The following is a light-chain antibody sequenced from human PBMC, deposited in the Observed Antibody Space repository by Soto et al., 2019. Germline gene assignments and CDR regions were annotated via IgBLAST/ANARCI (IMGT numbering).Light chain of an antibody. CDR3: AAWDANLNGPL. Sequence: HSVLNQPPSLSGTPGQRVTISCSGSNSNIGRYSVNWYQHFPGTAPKILIYRDDERPSEVPDRFSGSKSGTSASLAISGLQSGDEAEYYCAAWDANLNGPLFGGGTKLTVL. CDR2: RDD. J-gene: IGLJ3*02. V-gene: IGLV1-44*01. CDR1: NSNIGRYS.